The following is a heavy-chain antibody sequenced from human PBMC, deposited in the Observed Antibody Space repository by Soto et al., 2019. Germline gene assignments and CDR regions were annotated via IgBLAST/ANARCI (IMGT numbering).Heavy chain of an antibody. D-gene: IGHD3-10*01. V-gene: IGHV4-39*01. CDR2: IYYSGST. CDR3: ARLSGLLWFGELLSRGGYYGMDV. J-gene: IGHJ6*02. CDR1: GGSISSSSYY. Sequence: PSETLSLTCTVSGGSISSSSYYWGWIRQPPGKGLEWIGSIYYSGSTYYNPSLKSRVTISVDTSKNQFSLKLSSVTAADTAVYYCARLSGLLWFGELLSRGGYYGMDVWGQGTMVTVSS.